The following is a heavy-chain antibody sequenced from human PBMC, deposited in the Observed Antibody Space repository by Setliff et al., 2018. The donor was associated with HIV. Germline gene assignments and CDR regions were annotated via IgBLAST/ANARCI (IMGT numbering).Heavy chain of an antibody. CDR3: ARDQSLYDETGTFDS. CDR1: GFTFSSHW. Sequence: GGSLRLSCAVSGFTFSSHWMVWVRQAPGKGLEWVANINQDGSEKNYVDPVKGRFTISRDNGKNMVYLQMNSLRAEDTALYFCARDQSLYDETGTFDSWGQGTLVTVSS. J-gene: IGHJ5*01. CDR2: INQDGSEK. D-gene: IGHD1-7*01. V-gene: IGHV3-7*01.